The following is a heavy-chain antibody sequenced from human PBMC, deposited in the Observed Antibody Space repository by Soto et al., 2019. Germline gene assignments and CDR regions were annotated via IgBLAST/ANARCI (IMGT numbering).Heavy chain of an antibody. CDR3: AKWDAPNSGSPGYFQH. CDR2: ISYDGSNK. Sequence: QVQLVESGGGVVQPGRSLRLSCAASGFTFSSYGMHWVRQAPGKGLEWVAVISYDGSNKYYADSVKGRFTISRDNSKNTLYLQMNSLRAEDTAVYYCAKWDAPNSGSPGYFQHWGQGTLVTVSS. V-gene: IGHV3-30*18. D-gene: IGHD1-26*01. CDR1: GFTFSSYG. J-gene: IGHJ1*01.